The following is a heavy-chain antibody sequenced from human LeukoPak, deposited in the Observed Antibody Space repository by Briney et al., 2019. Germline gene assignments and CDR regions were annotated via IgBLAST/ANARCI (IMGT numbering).Heavy chain of an antibody. CDR3: AKFAQRCCSGGSCHPFDY. CDR2: ISGSGGTT. CDR1: GFTFSSYG. D-gene: IGHD2-15*01. Sequence: PGGSLRLSCAASGFTFSSYGMSWVRQAPGKGLEWVSAISGSGGTTYYADSVKGRFTISRDNSKNTLHLQMNSLRAEDTAAYYCAKFAQRCCSGGSCHPFDYWGQGTLVTVSS. V-gene: IGHV3-23*01. J-gene: IGHJ4*02.